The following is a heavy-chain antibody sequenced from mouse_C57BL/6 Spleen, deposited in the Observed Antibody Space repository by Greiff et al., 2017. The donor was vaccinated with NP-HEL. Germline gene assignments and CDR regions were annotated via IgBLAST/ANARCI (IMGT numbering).Heavy chain of an antibody. D-gene: IGHD3-2*02. CDR1: GYTFTSYW. V-gene: IGHV1-59*01. Sequence: QVQLQQPGAELVRPGTSVKLSCKASGYTFTSYWMHWVKQRPGQGLEWIGVIDPSDSYTNYNQKFKGKATLTVDTSSSTAYMQLSSLTSEDSAVYYCARGGSSGYDAMDYWGQGTSVTVSS. CDR2: IDPSDSYT. J-gene: IGHJ4*01. CDR3: ARGGSSGYDAMDY.